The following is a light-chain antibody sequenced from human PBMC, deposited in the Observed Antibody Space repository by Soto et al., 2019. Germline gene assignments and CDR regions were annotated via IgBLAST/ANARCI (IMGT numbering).Light chain of an antibody. Sequence: EIVLTQSPATLSVSPGDRATLSCRASQSVSSSLAWYQQNPGQAPRLLIYCVSTRATGIPARFSGSGSGTEFTLTISGLQSEDFLVYYCQQYIDWHSVTFGQGTKLEIK. J-gene: IGKJ2*01. V-gene: IGKV3-15*01. CDR1: QSVSSS. CDR2: CVS. CDR3: QQYIDWHSVT.